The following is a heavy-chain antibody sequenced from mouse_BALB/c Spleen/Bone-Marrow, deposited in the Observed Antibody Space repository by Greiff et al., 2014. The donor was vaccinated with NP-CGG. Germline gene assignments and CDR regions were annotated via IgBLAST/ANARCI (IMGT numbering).Heavy chain of an antibody. CDR2: INPSNGRT. CDR1: GYTFTSYW. D-gene: IGHD1-1*01. V-gene: IGHV1S81*02. CDR3: ARRATTVVATDY. J-gene: IGHJ2*01. Sequence: VQGVESGAGLVKPGASVKLSCKASGYTFTSYWMHWVKQRPGQGLEWIGEINPSNGRTNYNEKFKSKATLTVDKSSSTAYMQLSSLTSEDSAVYYCARRATTVVATDYWGQGTTLTVSS.